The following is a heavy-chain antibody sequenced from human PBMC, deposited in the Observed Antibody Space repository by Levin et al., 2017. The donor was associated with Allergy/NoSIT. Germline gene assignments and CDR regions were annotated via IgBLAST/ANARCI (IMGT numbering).Heavy chain of an antibody. J-gene: IGHJ4*02. V-gene: IGHV3-11*03. CDR1: GFTFSDYY. CDR3: ARTLAVAERDY. D-gene: IGHD6-19*01. CDR2: ISSSSSYT. Sequence: GESLKISCAASGFTFSDYYMSWIRQAPGKGLEWVSYISSSSSYTNYADSVKGRFTISRDNAKNSLYLQMNSLRAEDTAVYYCARTLAVAERDYWGQGTLVTVSS.